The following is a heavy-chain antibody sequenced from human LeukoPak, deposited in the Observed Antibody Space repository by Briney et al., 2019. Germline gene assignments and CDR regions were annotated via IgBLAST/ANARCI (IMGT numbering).Heavy chain of an antibody. Sequence: SQTLSLTCTVSGGSISSGSYYWSWIRQPAGKGLEWIGRIYTSGSTNYNPSLKSRVTISVATSKNQFSLKLSSVTAADTAVYYCAVENYYDSSGYFNYWGQGTLVTVSS. CDR2: IYTSGST. CDR3: AVENYYDSSGYFNY. V-gene: IGHV4-61*02. J-gene: IGHJ4*02. D-gene: IGHD3-22*01. CDR1: GGSISSGSYY.